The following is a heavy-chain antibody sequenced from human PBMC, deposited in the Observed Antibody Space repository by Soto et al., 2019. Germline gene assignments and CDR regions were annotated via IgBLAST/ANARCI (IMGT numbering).Heavy chain of an antibody. J-gene: IGHJ6*02. CDR1: GYTFTSYY. Sequence: ASVKVSCKASGYTFTSYYMHWVRQAPGQGLEWMGIINPSGGSTSYAQKFQGRVTITADESTSTAYMELSSLRSEDTAVYYCARNLSSVWYMLGYYYYGMDVWGQGTTVTVS. CDR2: INPSGGST. V-gene: IGHV1-46*01. D-gene: IGHD6-19*01. CDR3: ARNLSSVWYMLGYYYYGMDV.